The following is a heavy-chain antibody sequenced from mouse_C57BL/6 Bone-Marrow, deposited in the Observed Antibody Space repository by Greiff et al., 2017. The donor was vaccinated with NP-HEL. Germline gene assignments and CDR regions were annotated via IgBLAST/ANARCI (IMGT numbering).Heavy chain of an antibody. CDR2: INPSSGYT. J-gene: IGHJ2*01. D-gene: IGHD2-2*01. CDR1: GYTFTSYT. Sequence: VQLQQSGAELARPGASVKMSCKASGYTFTSYTMHWVKQRPGQGLEWIGYINPSSGYTKYNQKFKDKATLTADKSSSTAYMQLSSLTSEDSAVYYCASSIYYGYHFDYWGQGTTLTVSS. V-gene: IGHV1-4*01. CDR3: ASSIYYGYHFDY.